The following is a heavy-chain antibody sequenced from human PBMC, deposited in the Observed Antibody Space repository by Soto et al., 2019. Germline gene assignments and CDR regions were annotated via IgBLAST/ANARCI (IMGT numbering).Heavy chain of an antibody. CDR2: FSVSGST. V-gene: IGHV4-34*01. J-gene: IGHJ6*02. CDR3: ARGNFYYGLDV. Sequence: QVQLQQWGAGLLKPSETLSLICAVYGGSFSGNYWSWIRQPPGKGLEWIGEFSVSGSTNYNPSLKSRVTISEDMSKSQFSLKLSSVTAADTAVYYCARGNFYYGLDVWGQGTTVTVSS. CDR1: GGSFSGNY.